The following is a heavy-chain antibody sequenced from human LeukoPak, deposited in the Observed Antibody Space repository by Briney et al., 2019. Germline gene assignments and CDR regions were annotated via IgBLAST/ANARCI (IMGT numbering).Heavy chain of an antibody. D-gene: IGHD1-1*01. CDR1: CGSFSSYY. CDR2: INHRGDA. CDR3: ARGPTISETGYFDS. V-gene: IGHV4-34*01. J-gene: IGHJ4*03. Sequence: PSETLSLTCAVYCGSFSSYYWSWIRQSPGKGLEWIAEINHRGDANYNASVKSRVTISVDTSKNQFSLKLTSLTAADTAVYFCARGPTISETGYFDSWGQGTLVTVSS.